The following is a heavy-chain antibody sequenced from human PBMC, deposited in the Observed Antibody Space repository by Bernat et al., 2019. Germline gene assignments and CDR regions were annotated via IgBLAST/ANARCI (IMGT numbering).Heavy chain of an antibody. D-gene: IGHD6-19*01. CDR2: INSDGSST. CDR1: GFTFSSYW. V-gene: IGHV3-74*01. J-gene: IGHJ4*02. Sequence: EVQLVESGGGLVQPGGSLRLSCAASGFTFSSYWMHWVRQAPGKGLVWVSRINSDGSSTSYADSVKGRFTISRDNAKNTLYMQMNSLRAEDTAVYYCARIPGIAVGIRLLHPFDYWGQGTLVTVSS. CDR3: ARIPGIAVGIRLLHPFDY.